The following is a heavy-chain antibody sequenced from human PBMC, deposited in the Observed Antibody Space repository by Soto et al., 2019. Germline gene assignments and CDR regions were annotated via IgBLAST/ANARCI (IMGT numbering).Heavy chain of an antibody. CDR1: GYTFTGYY. V-gene: IGHV1-2*04. Sequence: QVQLVQSGAEVKKPGASVKVSCKASGYTFTGYYMHWVRQAPGQGLEWMGWINPNSGGTNYAQKLQGWATMTRDTSISTAYMELSRLRSDDTAVYYCARQFRGYDSSGYYYGGAFDIWGQGTMVTVSS. CDR3: ARQFRGYDSSGYYYGGAFDI. J-gene: IGHJ3*02. D-gene: IGHD3-22*01. CDR2: INPNSGGT.